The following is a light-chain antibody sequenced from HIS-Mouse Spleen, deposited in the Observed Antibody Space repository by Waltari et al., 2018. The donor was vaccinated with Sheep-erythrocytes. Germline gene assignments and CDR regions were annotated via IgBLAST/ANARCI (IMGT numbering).Light chain of an antibody. J-gene: IGLJ3*02. CDR1: SSDVGSYNL. CDR2: EGS. V-gene: IGLV2-23*01. CDR3: CSYAGSYPWV. Sequence: QSALTQPASVSGSPGQSITISCTGTSSDVGSYNLVSWYQQHPGKAPKLMIYEGSKGPSGFSNRFSGAKSGNTASLTISGLQAEDEADYYCCSYAGSYPWVFGGGTKLTVL.